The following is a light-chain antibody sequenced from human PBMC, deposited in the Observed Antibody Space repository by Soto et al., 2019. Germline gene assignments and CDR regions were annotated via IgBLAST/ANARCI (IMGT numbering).Light chain of an antibody. J-gene: IGKJ2*01. CDR1: QDISNY. CDR3: QQNDNLPPT. V-gene: IGKV1-33*01. CDR2: DAS. Sequence: DIQMTQSPSSLSASVGDRVTITCQASQDISNYLNWYQQKPGKAPKLLIYDASNLETGVPSMFSGSGSRTDFTFTISSLQPEDIATYYCQQNDNLPPTFGQGTKLEIK.